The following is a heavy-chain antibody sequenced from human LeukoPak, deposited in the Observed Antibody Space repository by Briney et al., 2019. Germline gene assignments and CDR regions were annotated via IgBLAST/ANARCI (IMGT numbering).Heavy chain of an antibody. CDR3: ARDMGYYDT. D-gene: IGHD3-22*01. V-gene: IGHV3-33*01. Sequence: PGGSLRLSCAASGFTFSNYGMHWVRQAPGKGLEWVAIIWYDGSNKYYADSVKGRFTISRDNSKNTPYLQMNSLRAEDTAVYYCARDMGYYDTWGQGTLVTVSS. J-gene: IGHJ4*02. CDR2: IWYDGSNK. CDR1: GFTFSNYG.